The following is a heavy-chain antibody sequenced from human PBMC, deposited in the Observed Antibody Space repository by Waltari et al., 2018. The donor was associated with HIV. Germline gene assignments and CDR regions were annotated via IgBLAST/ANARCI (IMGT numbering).Heavy chain of an antibody. CDR1: GFTFSNYW. Sequence: EVQLVESGGGVVQPGGSLRLSCVAFGFTFSNYWMHWVRQGPGKGLGWVSVINGKESRILDADSVKGRFTISRDNARNTLYLQMNSLRAEDTAVYYWARRHSSEGILDYWGQGTLVTVSS. CDR2: INGKESRI. J-gene: IGHJ4*02. V-gene: IGHV3-74*01. D-gene: IGHD6-19*01. CDR3: ARRHSSEGILDY.